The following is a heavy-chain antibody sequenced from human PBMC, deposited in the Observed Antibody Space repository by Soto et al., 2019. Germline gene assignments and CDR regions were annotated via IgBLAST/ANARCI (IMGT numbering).Heavy chain of an antibody. D-gene: IGHD3-10*01. CDR3: ARIQLWFGELGAFDI. Sequence: QVQLVESGGGLVKPGGSLRLSCAASGFTFSDYYMSWIRQAPGKGLERVSYISSSSSYTNYADSVKGRFTISRDNAKNSLYLQMNSLRAEDTAVYYCARIQLWFGELGAFDIWGQGTMVTVSS. CDR2: ISSSSSYT. V-gene: IGHV3-11*06. CDR1: GFTFSDYY. J-gene: IGHJ3*02.